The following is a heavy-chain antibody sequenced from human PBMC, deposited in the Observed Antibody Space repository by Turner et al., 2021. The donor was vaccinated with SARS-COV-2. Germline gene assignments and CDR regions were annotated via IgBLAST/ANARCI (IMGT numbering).Heavy chain of an antibody. Sequence: QVQLVESGGGVVQPGRSLRLSCAASGFTFSSYGMHWVPQAPGKGLEWVAVISYDGNNKYYAGSVKGRFTISRDNSKNTLYLQMNSLRAEDTAVYYCAKQLGLYSNPMYYFDYWGQGTLVTVSS. D-gene: IGHD4-4*01. CDR1: GFTFSSYG. V-gene: IGHV3-30*18. CDR3: AKQLGLYSNPMYYFDY. CDR2: ISYDGNNK. J-gene: IGHJ4*02.